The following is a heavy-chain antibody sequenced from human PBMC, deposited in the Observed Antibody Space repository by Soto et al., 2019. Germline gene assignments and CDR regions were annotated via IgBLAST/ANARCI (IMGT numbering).Heavy chain of an antibody. CDR2: ISAYNGNT. J-gene: IGHJ4*02. Sequence: SLKVSCKASGYTFTSHGISWVRKAPGQGLEWMGWISAYNGNTNYAQKFQGRVTMTTATSTSTAYMELRSLRSDDTAVYYCARTLNEWLLGLDWGQGTLVTVSS. D-gene: IGHD3-3*01. CDR1: GYTFTSHG. CDR3: ARTLNEWLLGLD. V-gene: IGHV1-18*01.